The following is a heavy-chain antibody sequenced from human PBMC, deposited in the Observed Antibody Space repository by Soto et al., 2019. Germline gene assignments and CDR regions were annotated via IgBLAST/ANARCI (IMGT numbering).Heavy chain of an antibody. Sequence: QVKLQESGPGLVKPSQTLSLTCTVSGGSISSGDYYWSWIRQPPGKGLEWIGYIYYSGSTYYNPSLKSRVTISVDTPMNQFFLKLGSVTAADTAVYYCARAPYYDILSGYLRYFYYWGQGTLVTVSS. D-gene: IGHD3-9*01. CDR1: GGSISSGDYY. V-gene: IGHV4-30-4*01. CDR3: ARAPYYDILSGYLRYFYY. J-gene: IGHJ4*02. CDR2: IYYSGST.